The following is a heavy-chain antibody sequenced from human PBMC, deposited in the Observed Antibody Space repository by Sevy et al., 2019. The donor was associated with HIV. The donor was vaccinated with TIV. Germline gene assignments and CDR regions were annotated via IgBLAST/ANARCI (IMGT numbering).Heavy chain of an antibody. CDR2: IKQDGSEK. CDR1: GFTFSSYW. J-gene: IGHJ4*02. V-gene: IGHV3-7*03. D-gene: IGHD5-12*01. CDR3: ARSEWLRLDYFDY. Sequence: GGSLRLSCAASGFTFSSYWMSWVRQAPGKGLEWVANIKQDGSEKYYVDSVKGRFTISRDNAKNSLYLQMNSLRSEDTAVYYCARSEWLRLDYFDYWGQGTLVTVSS.